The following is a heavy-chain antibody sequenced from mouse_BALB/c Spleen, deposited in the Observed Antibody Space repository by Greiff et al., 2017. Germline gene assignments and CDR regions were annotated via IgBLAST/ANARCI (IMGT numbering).Heavy chain of an antibody. Sequence: EVKLMESGPGLVKPSQSLSLTCTVTGYSITSDYAWNWIRQFPGNKLEWMGYISYSGSTSYNPSLKSRISITRDTSKNQFFLQLNSVTTEDTATYYCARRAYYGNFDYWGQGTTLTVSS. CDR1: GYSITSDYA. J-gene: IGHJ2*01. CDR2: ISYSGST. CDR3: ARRAYYGNFDY. V-gene: IGHV3-2*02. D-gene: IGHD2-10*01.